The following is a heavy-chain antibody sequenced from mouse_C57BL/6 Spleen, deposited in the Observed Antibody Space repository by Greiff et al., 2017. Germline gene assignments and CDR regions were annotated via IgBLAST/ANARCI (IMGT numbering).Heavy chain of an antibody. V-gene: IGHV5-4*01. CDR3: AREKGAVFAY. Sequence: DVMLVESGGGLVKPGGSLKLSCAASGFTFSSYAMSWVRQTPEKRLEWVATISDGGSYTYYPDNVKGRFTISRDNAKNNLYLQMSHLKSEDTAMYYCAREKGAVFAYWGQGTLVTVSA. CDR1: GFTFSSYA. D-gene: IGHD3-3*01. J-gene: IGHJ3*01. CDR2: ISDGGSYT.